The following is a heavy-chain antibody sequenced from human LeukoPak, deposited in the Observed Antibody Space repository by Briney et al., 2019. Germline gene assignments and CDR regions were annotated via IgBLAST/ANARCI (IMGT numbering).Heavy chain of an antibody. Sequence: ASVKVSCKASGHTFTSYDINWVRHSPGQRLEWGGGISAYNGDTKYAQKFQGRVTMTTDTSTNTAYMELGSLRSDDTALYYCARDLGIDYYDTSGYYTGTLYFFDYWGQGTQVTVSS. CDR1: GHTFTSYD. D-gene: IGHD3-22*01. CDR2: ISAYNGDT. J-gene: IGHJ4*02. V-gene: IGHV1-18*01. CDR3: ARDLGIDYYDTSGYYTGTLYFFDY.